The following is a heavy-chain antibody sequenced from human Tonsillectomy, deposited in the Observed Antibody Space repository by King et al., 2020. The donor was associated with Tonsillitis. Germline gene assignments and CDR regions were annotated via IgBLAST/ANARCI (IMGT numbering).Heavy chain of an antibody. CDR2: IDPSDSYT. Sequence: QLVQSGAEVKKPGESLRISCKGSGHSFTSYWSSWVRQMPGKGLEWMGRIDPSDSYTNYSPSFQGHATISADKSITTAYLQWSSLRASDTAMYYCARHPRQLLTGYYLDWGQGTLVTVSS. CDR1: GHSFTSYW. V-gene: IGHV5-10-1*01. CDR3: ARHPRQLLTGYYLD. D-gene: IGHD3-9*01. J-gene: IGHJ4*02.